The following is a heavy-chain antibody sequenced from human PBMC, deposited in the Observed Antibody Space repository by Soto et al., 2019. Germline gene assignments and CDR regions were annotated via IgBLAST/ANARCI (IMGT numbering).Heavy chain of an antibody. D-gene: IGHD3-10*01. J-gene: IGHJ4*02. CDR3: LGGQYYFDY. Sequence: QVQLVESGGGVVQPGRSLRLSCAASGFPFTSYGMHWVREGPDKGLEWVAIISYDGSDKYYADSVKGRFTISRDNSKNTLYLQMNSLRPEDTALYYCLGGQYYFDYRGQGTLVIASS. V-gene: IGHV3-30*03. CDR1: GFPFTSYG. CDR2: ISYDGSDK.